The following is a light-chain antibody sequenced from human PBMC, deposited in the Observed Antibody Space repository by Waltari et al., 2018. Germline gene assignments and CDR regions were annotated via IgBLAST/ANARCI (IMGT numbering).Light chain of an antibody. CDR2: LNSDGSH. Sequence: QLVLTQSPSASASLGASVKLTCTLSSGHSTYAIAWHQQQPEKGPRYLMKLNSDGSHSKGDGIPDRFSGSSAGTERYLTISSLQSDDEADYYCQTWVTGIRVVFGGWTKLTVL. CDR1: SGHSTYA. CDR3: QTWVTGIRVV. J-gene: IGLJ2*01. V-gene: IGLV4-69*01.